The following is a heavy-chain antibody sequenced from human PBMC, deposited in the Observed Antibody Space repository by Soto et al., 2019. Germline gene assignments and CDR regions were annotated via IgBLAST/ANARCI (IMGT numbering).Heavy chain of an antibody. D-gene: IGHD3-10*01. J-gene: IGHJ4*02. V-gene: IGHV2-5*01. CDR3: AHSLNWLGELPPQY. Sequence: SGPTLGNPTQALTLTCTFSGFSLRTSGVGVGWIRPPPGKVLECLALIYRNDDKHYTPSLNSRLTITNHTSKNQVVLTMTNMDPVDTATYYCAHSLNWLGELPPQYWAQGTLVTVSS. CDR2: IYRNDDK. CDR1: GFSLRTSGVG.